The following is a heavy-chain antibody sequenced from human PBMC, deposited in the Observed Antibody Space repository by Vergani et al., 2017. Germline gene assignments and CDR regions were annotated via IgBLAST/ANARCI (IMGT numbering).Heavy chain of an antibody. D-gene: IGHD1-1*01. V-gene: IGHV4-61*02. J-gene: IGHJ4*02. CDR3: ASVGTGYRADY. CDR1: GGSISSGSYY. Sequence: QVQLQESGPGLVKPSQTLSLTCTVSGGSISSGSYYWSWIRQPAGKGLEWIGRIYTSGSTNYNPSLKSRVTISADTTKNQFSLKLSSVTAADTAVYYCASVGTGYRADYWGQGTLVTVSS. CDR2: IYTSGST.